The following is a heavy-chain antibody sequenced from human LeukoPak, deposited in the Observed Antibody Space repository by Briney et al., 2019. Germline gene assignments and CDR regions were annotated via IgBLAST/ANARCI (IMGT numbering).Heavy chain of an antibody. CDR1: GFTFSSYA. CDR2: ISSSGSTI. D-gene: IGHD3-16*02. Sequence: GGSLRLSCAASGFTFSSYAMNWVRQAPGKGLEWVSYISSSGSTIYYADSVKGRFTISRDNAKNSLYMQMNRLRADETAVYYCRRHDVWGSYRSFDYWGQGTLVTVSS. V-gene: IGHV3-48*03. CDR3: RRHDVWGSYRSFDY. J-gene: IGHJ4*02.